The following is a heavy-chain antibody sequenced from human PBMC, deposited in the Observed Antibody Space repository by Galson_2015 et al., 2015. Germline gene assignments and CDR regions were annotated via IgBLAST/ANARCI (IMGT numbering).Heavy chain of an antibody. V-gene: IGHV3-30*03. Sequence: SLRLSCAASGFTFSSYGMHWVRQAPGKGLEWVAVILYDGSNKYYADSVKGRFTISRDNSKNTLYLQMNSLRAEDTAVYYCARGLEYSSSYFDYWGQGTLVTVSS. CDR1: GFTFSSYG. CDR2: ILYDGSNK. J-gene: IGHJ4*02. D-gene: IGHD6-6*01. CDR3: ARGLEYSSSYFDY.